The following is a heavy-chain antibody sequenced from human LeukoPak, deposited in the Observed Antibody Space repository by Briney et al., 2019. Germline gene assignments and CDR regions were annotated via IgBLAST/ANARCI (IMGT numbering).Heavy chain of an antibody. CDR3: AREGSGYYFDY. J-gene: IGHJ4*02. CDR1: GFTFSNYW. D-gene: IGHD3-3*01. V-gene: IGHV3-7*01. CDR2: IKQDGSEK. Sequence: PGGSLRLSCAASGFTFSNYWMSWVRQAPGKGLEWVANIKQDGSEKYYVDSVKGRFTISRDNAKNSLYLQMNYLRAEDTTVYYCAREGSGYYFDYWGQGTLVTVSS.